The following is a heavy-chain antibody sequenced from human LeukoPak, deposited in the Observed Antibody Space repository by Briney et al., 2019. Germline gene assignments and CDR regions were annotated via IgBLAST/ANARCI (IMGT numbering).Heavy chain of an antibody. CDR1: GFTFCTYW. Sequence: GGSLRLSCAASGFTFCTYWMHWVRRAPGEGLVWVSRINSDGISTSYADSVKGRFTISRDNAKNTLYLQMNSLRAEDTAVYYCARARDYYDTSGQDWYFDLWGRGTLVTVSS. J-gene: IGHJ2*01. CDR2: INSDGIST. D-gene: IGHD3-22*01. CDR3: ARARDYYDTSGQDWYFDL. V-gene: IGHV3-74*01.